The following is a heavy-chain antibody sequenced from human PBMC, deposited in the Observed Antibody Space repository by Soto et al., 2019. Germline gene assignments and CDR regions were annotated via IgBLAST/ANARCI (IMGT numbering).Heavy chain of an antibody. D-gene: IGHD6-19*01. CDR2: INAGNGNT. V-gene: IGHV1-3*01. CDR3: ARSGYSSGWYHWYFDL. Sequence: QVQLVQSGAEVKKPGASVKVSCKASGYTFSNYGIHWVRQAPGQRLEWMGWINAGNGNTKYSQKFQDRVTITRDTSATTVYMELSSLRSEDTSVFYCARSGYSSGWYHWYFDLWGRGTLVTVSA. CDR1: GYTFSNYG. J-gene: IGHJ2*01.